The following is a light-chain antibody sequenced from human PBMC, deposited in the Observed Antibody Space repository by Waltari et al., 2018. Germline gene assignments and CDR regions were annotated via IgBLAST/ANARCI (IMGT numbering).Light chain of an antibody. Sequence: DIVMTQSPDSLAVSLGERATIHRKSSKIPLASSNNKNYLTWYQQTPGQPPNLLIYWASTLEAGVPDRFSGSGSGTDVTLTISSLQAEAVAVYDCQHYYGGPSTFSQGTKLAI. CDR2: WAS. V-gene: IGKV4-1*01. CDR3: QHYYGGPST. J-gene: IGKJ2*02. CDR1: KIPLASSNNKNY.